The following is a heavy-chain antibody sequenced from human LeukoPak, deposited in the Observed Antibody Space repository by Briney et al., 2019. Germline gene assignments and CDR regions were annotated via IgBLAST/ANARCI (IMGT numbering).Heavy chain of an antibody. CDR1: GFTFSSYA. J-gene: IGHJ4*02. CDR3: ATTGYSSRNY. D-gene: IGHD6-13*01. V-gene: IGHV3-23*01. CDR2: ISGNGDT. Sequence: GGSLRLSCAASGFTFSSYAMGWVRQAPGRGLEWVSAISGNGDTYYADSVKGRFTISRDNSKNTLYLQMNSLRAEDTAVYYCATTGYSSRNYWGQGTLVTVSS.